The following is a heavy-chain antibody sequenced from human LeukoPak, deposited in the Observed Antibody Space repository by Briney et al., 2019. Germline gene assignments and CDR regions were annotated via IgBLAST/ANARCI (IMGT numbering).Heavy chain of an antibody. CDR3: TRTISGWSYFDY. V-gene: IGHV4-59*08. Sequence: SETLSLTCTVSGGSISNYYWSWIRQPPGKGLEWIGYVHYSGSTDYNPSLKSRVTISVDTSKNQFSLKLSSVTAADTAVFYCTRTISGWSYFDYWGQGILVTVSS. CDR1: GGSISNYY. CDR2: VHYSGST. J-gene: IGHJ4*02. D-gene: IGHD6-13*01.